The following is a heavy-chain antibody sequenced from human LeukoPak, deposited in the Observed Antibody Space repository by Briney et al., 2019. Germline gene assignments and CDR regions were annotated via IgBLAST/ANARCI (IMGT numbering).Heavy chain of an antibody. D-gene: IGHD2-8*01. V-gene: IGHV3-7*01. CDR1: GFTFSSYW. J-gene: IGHJ4*02. CDR2: IKQDGRVK. CDR3: ARDTNGWNDY. Sequence: GGSLRLSCAASGFTFSSYWMTWVRQALWKGLEGVANIKQDGRVKQYVGCVKGRFTISRDNAKNSLYLQMNSLRAEDTAVYYCARDTNGWNDYWGQGTLVTVSS.